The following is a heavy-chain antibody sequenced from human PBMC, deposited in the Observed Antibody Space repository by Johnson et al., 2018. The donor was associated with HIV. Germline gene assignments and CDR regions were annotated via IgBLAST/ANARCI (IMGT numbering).Heavy chain of an antibody. D-gene: IGHD3-9*01. V-gene: IGHV3-NL1*01. CDR1: GFTFSSYG. J-gene: IGHJ3*02. Sequence: QMQLVESGGGVVQPGGSLRLSCAASGFTFSSYGMHWVRQAPGKGLEWVSAISGSGGSTYYADSVKGRFTISRDNSKNTLYLQMNSLRAEDTAVYYCARGDYDILTGYAFDIWGQGTMVTVSS. CDR2: ISGSGGST. CDR3: ARGDYDILTGYAFDI.